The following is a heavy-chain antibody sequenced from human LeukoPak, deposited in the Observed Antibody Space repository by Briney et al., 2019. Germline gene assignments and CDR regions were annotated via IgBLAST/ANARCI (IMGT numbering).Heavy chain of an antibody. V-gene: IGHV4-39*01. J-gene: IGHJ4*02. CDR3: ARRDVGATIDY. CDR2: ILYTGRT. Sequence: SETLSLTCTVSGDSISSSRFYWPWIRQPPGKVLEWIGSILYTGRTFYNPSLKSRVTISVDTYKNQFSLRLGSVAASDTAVYYCARRDVGATIDYWGQGTLVTVSS. D-gene: IGHD1-26*01. CDR1: GDSISSSRFY.